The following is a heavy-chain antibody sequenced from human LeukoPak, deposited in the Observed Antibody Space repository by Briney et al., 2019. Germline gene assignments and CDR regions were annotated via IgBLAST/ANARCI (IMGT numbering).Heavy chain of an antibody. J-gene: IGHJ4*02. CDR2: INPNSGGT. CDR3: ARGSTRAVTAPDY. D-gene: IGHD2-21*02. CDR1: GYTFTGYY. Sequence: ASVKVSCKASGYTFTGYYMHWVRQAPGQGLEWMGWINPNSGGTNYAQKFQGRVTMTRDTSISTAYMELSRLRSDDTAVCYCARGSTRAVTAPDYWGQGTLVTVSS. V-gene: IGHV1-2*02.